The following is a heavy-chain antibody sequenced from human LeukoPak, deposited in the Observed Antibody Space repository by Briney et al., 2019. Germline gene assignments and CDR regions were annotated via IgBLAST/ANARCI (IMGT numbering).Heavy chain of an antibody. CDR3: AREGRRYFDWSYGMDV. Sequence: NPSETLSLTCTVSGGSISSSSYYWGWIRQPPGKGLEWIGSIYYSGSTYYNPSLKSRVTISVDTSKNQFSLKLSSVTAADTAVYYCAREGRRYFDWSYGMDVWGQGTTVTVSS. V-gene: IGHV4-39*07. CDR1: GGSISSSSYY. CDR2: IYYSGST. J-gene: IGHJ6*02. D-gene: IGHD3-9*01.